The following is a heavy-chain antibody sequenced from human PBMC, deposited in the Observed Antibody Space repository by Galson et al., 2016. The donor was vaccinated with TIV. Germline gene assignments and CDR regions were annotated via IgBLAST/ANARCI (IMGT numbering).Heavy chain of an antibody. V-gene: IGHV3-23*01. CDR1: GFAFSGYA. J-gene: IGHJ4*02. CDR3: AKFRTWDILGHFDY. CDR2: IGGIGVNT. D-gene: IGHD2-15*01. Sequence: SLRLSCAASGFAFSGYAMSWVRQAPGKGLEWVSSIGGIGVNTYYADSVKGRFTNSRDNSKNTLYLQMNSLRVEDTAVYYCAKFRTWDILGHFDYWGQGILVTVSS.